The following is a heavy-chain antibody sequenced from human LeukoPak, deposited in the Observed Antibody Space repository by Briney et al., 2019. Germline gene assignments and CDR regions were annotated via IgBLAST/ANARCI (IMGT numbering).Heavy chain of an antibody. CDR2: ISSSSSYI. J-gene: IGHJ4*02. V-gene: IGHV3-21*04. Sequence: GGSLRLSCAAAGFSFSSYWMSWVRQAPGKGLEWVSSISSSSSYIYYADSVKGRFTISRDNAKNSLYLQMNSLRAEDTAVYYCARRAGGYSHPYDYWGQGTLVTVSS. CDR3: ARRAGGYSHPYDY. CDR1: GFSFSSYW. D-gene: IGHD4-23*01.